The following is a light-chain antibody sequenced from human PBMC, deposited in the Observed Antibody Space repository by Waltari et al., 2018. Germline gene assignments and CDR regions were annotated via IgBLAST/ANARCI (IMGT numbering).Light chain of an antibody. CDR2: WAS. CDR3: QQYYIAQYT. Sequence: DIVMTQSPDSLTVSLGERATINCKSSQSVLFSSDNKNYLAWYQQKPGQPPKLLIYWASTRESGVPDRFSGSGSGTDVTLTISSLQAEDVAVYFCQQYYIAQYTFGQGTKLDIK. J-gene: IGKJ2*01. V-gene: IGKV4-1*01. CDR1: QSVLFSSDNKNY.